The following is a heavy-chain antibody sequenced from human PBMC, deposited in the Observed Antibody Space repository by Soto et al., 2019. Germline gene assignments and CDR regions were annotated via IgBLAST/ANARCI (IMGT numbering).Heavy chain of an antibody. V-gene: IGHV3-30*18. D-gene: IGHD5-18*01. CDR3: AKDRGYSCGYFYYYYGMDV. Sequence: PGGSLRLSCAASGFTFSSYGMHWVRQAPGKGLEWVAVISYDGSNKYYADSVKGRFTISRDNSKNTLYLQMNSLRAEDTAVYYCAKDRGYSCGYFYYYYGMDVWGQGTTVTVSS. J-gene: IGHJ6*02. CDR1: GFTFSSYG. CDR2: ISYDGSNK.